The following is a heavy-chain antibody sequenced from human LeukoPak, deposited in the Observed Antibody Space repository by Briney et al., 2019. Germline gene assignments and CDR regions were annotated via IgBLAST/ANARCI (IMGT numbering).Heavy chain of an antibody. CDR3: ARQETLDYYGSGSYYSY. J-gene: IGHJ4*02. V-gene: IGHV4-59*08. D-gene: IGHD3-10*01. CDR1: GGSISSYY. Sequence: PSETLSLTCTVSGGSISSYYWSWIRQPPGKGLEWIGYIYYSGSTNYNPSLKSRVTISVDTSKNQFSLKLSSVTAADTAVYYCARQETLDYYGSGSYYSYWGQGTLVTVSS. CDR2: IYYSGST.